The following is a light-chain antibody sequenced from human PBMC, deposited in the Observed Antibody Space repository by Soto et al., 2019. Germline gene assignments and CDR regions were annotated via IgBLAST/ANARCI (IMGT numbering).Light chain of an antibody. CDR3: QQSYSTPQT. CDR1: QNIGRW. CDR2: AAS. V-gene: IGKV1-39*01. J-gene: IGKJ1*01. Sequence: DIQMTQSPSTLSASIGDRVTISCRASQNIGRWLAWYQQKPGKAPKLLIYAASSLQSGVPSRFSGSGSGTDFTLTISSLQPEDFATYYCQQSYSTPQTFGQGTKVDIK.